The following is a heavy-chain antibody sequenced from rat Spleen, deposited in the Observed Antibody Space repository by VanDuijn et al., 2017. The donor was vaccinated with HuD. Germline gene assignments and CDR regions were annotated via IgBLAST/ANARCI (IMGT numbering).Heavy chain of an antibody. CDR1: GFNFNDYW. V-gene: IGHV5-19*01. D-gene: IGHD1-6*01. CDR3: AREADKPFHYFDY. J-gene: IGHJ2*01. CDR2: ISVSGGSS. Sequence: EVQLVESGGGLVQPGRSLKLSCAASGFNFNDYWMGWVRQAPGKGLEWVASISVSGGSSYYRDSIKGRFTLSRDNAKSTLYLQMDSLKSEDTATCYCAREADKPFHYFDYWGQGVMVTVSS.